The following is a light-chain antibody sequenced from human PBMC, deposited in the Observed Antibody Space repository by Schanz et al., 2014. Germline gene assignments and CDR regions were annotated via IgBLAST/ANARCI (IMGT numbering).Light chain of an antibody. J-gene: IGKJ4*01. CDR2: ETS. CDR3: QQYDNWPLIT. CDR1: QRVSVN. V-gene: IGKV3-15*01. Sequence: EIVMTQSPATLSVSPGERVTLSCRASQRVSVNVAWYQHKPGQPPRLLIYETSTRTTDLPARFSASGSGTEFTLTISSLESEDFAVYFCQQYDNWPLITFGGGTKVQ.